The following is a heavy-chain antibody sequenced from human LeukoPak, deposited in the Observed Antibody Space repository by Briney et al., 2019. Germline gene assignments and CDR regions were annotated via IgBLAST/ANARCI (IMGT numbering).Heavy chain of an antibody. CDR2: INPSGGST. V-gene: IGHV1-46*01. CDR3: AKTGRAMVTPFDY. J-gene: IGHJ4*02. Sequence: ASVKVSCKASGYTFTSYYIHWVRQAPGQGLEWMGIINPSGGSTSYAQKFQGRVTMTRDTSTSTVYMELSSLRSEDTAVYYCAKTGRAMVTPFDYWGQGTLVTVSS. CDR1: GYTFTSYY. D-gene: IGHD5-18*01.